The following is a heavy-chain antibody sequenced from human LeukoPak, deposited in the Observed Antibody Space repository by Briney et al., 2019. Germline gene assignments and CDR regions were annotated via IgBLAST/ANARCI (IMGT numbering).Heavy chain of an antibody. J-gene: IGHJ4*02. Sequence: SQTLSLTCTVSGGSISSGGYYWSWIRQHPGTGLEWIGYIYYSGSTYYNPSLKSRVTISVDTSKNQFSLKLSSVTAADTAVYYCARGSTVQGYYFDYWGQGTLVTVSS. V-gene: IGHV4-31*03. CDR1: GGSISSGGYY. D-gene: IGHD4-17*01. CDR3: ARGSTVQGYYFDY. CDR2: IYYSGST.